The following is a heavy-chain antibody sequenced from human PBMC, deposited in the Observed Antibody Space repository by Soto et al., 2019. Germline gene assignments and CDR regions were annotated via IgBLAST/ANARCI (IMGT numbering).Heavy chain of an antibody. D-gene: IGHD1-7*01. V-gene: IGHV3-7*01. Sequence: PGGSLRLSCAASGFTFSSYWMSWVRQAPGEGLEWVAHINQDGTDIYYVESVKGRFTISRDNAKSSVYLQMNSLRAEDTAIYYCSAETTWWGQGALVTVS. J-gene: IGHJ4*02. CDR1: GFTFSSYW. CDR2: INQDGTDI. CDR3: SAETTW.